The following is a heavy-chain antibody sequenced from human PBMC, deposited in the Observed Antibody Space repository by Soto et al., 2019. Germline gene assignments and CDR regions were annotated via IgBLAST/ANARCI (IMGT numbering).Heavy chain of an antibody. CDR2: IYYSGST. Sequence: QVQLQESGPGLVKPSQTLSLTCTVSGGSISSGGYYWSWIRQHPRKGLEWIGYIYYSGSTYYNPSLKSRVTISVDTSKNQFSLKLSSVTAADTAVYYCAREGTQGHWYFDLWGRGTLVTVSS. CDR1: GGSISSGGYY. J-gene: IGHJ2*01. CDR3: AREGTQGHWYFDL. D-gene: IGHD1-7*01. V-gene: IGHV4-31*03.